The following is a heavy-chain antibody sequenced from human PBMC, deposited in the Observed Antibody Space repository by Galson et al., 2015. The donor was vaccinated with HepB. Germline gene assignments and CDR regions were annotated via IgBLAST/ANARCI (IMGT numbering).Heavy chain of an antibody. CDR1: DYTFSSYS. CDR2: ISAYNRKT. J-gene: IGHJ5*02. V-gene: IGHV1-18*01. CDR3: ARGALGVGVAATQTNWFDP. D-gene: IGHD2-15*01. Sequence: SVKVSCKAPDYTFSSYSIPWVRQAPGQGLEWMGWISAYNRKTRYSQKFQGRVTMTTDTSTSTAYMELRSLRSDDTAVYYCARGALGVGVAATQTNWFDPRGQGTLVTVSS.